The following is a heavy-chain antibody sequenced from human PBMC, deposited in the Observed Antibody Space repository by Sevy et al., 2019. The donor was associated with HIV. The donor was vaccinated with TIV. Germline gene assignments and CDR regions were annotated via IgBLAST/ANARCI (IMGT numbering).Heavy chain of an antibody. J-gene: IGHJ4*02. Sequence: GGSLRLSCAASGFSFSSYAMSWVRQTPGKGLQWVSVISGSGGSTYYADSVKGRFTIFRDNSKNTLYLQMNSLRAEDTAVYYCARMYDILTGYYDYWGQGTLVTVSS. CDR3: ARMYDILTGYYDY. D-gene: IGHD3-9*01. CDR1: GFSFSSYA. V-gene: IGHV3-23*01. CDR2: ISGSGGST.